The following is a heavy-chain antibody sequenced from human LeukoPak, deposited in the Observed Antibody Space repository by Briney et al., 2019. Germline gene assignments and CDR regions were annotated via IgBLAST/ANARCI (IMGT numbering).Heavy chain of an antibody. J-gene: IGHJ3*02. Sequence: PGGSLRLSCAASGFTFSSYWMSWVRQAPGKGLEWVANIKQDGSEKYYVDSVKGRFTISRDNAKNSLYLQMNSLRAEDTAVYYCAKEEQWLVLSGDDAFDIWGQGTMVTVSS. D-gene: IGHD6-19*01. CDR1: GFTFSSYW. CDR2: IKQDGSEK. CDR3: AKEEQWLVLSGDDAFDI. V-gene: IGHV3-7*01.